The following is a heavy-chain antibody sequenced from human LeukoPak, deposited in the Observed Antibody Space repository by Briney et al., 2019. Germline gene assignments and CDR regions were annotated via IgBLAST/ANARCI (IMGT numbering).Heavy chain of an antibody. CDR3: AKGGIGSSSGLDY. CDR1: GFTFRPYV. J-gene: IGHJ4*02. CDR2: IGGSGGSP. D-gene: IGHD5-18*01. Sequence: GSLRLSCAASGFTFRPYVMTWVRQAPGKGLEWVSSIGGSGGSPYHGNSVKGRFSISRDNSKNTLYLQMNSLRDEDTAVYYCAKGGIGSSSGLDYWGQGTLVTVSS. V-gene: IGHV3-23*01.